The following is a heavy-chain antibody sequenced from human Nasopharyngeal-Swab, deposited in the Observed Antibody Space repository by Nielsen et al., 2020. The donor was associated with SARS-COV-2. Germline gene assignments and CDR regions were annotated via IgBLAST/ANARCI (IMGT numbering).Heavy chain of an antibody. CDR3: ARGVVVPAANPLWWFDP. J-gene: IGHJ5*02. D-gene: IGHD2-2*01. V-gene: IGHV3-21*01. Sequence: GESLKISCAASGFTFSSYSMNWVRQALGKGLEWVSSISSSSSYIYYADSVKGRFTISRDNAKNSLYLQMNSLRAEDTAVYYCARGVVVPAANPLWWFDPWGQGTLVTVSS. CDR1: GFTFSSYS. CDR2: ISSSSSYI.